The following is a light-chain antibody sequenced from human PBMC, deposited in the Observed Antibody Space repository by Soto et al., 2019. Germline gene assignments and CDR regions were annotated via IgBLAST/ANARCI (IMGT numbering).Light chain of an antibody. CDR2: EVS. CDR1: SSDVGGYNY. V-gene: IGLV2-8*01. Sequence: QSVLTQPPSASGSPGQSVTSSCTGTSSDVGGYNYVSWYQQHPGKAPKLMIYEVSKRPSGVPDRFSGSKSGNTASLTVSGLQAEDEADYYCTSYAGSNNLVFRRATTVTVL. CDR3: TSYAGSNNLV. J-gene: IGLJ2*01.